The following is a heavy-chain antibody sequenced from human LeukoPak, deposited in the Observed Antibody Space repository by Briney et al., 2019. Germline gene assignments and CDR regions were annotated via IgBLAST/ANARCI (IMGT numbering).Heavy chain of an antibody. J-gene: IGHJ5*02. V-gene: IGHV4-59*01. Sequence: PSETLSLTCTVSGGSISSYYWGWIRQPPGKGLEWIGYIYYSGSTNYNPSLKSRVTISVDTSKNQFSLKLSSVTAADTAVYYCARLNQWFGAYWFDPWGQGTLVTVSS. CDR1: GGSISSYY. CDR2: IYYSGST. D-gene: IGHD3-10*01. CDR3: ARLNQWFGAYWFDP.